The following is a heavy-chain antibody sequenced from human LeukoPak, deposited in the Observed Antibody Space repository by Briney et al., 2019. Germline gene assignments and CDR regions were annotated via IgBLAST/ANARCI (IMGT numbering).Heavy chain of an antibody. CDR2: ISYDGSNK. CDR3: ARRYCSSTSCFGFDY. J-gene: IGHJ4*02. Sequence: PGGSLRLSCAASGFTFSSYAMHWVRQAPGKGLEWVAVISYDGSNKYYADSVKSRFTISRDNSKNTLYLQMNSLRAEDTAVYYCARRYCSSTSCFGFDYWGQGTLVTVSS. V-gene: IGHV3-30-3*01. D-gene: IGHD2-2*01. CDR1: GFTFSSYA.